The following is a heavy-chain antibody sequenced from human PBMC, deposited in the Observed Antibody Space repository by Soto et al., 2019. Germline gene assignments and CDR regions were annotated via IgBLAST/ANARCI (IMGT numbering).Heavy chain of an antibody. Sequence: ASVKVSCKASGYTFTGYYMHWVRQAPGQGLEWMGWINPNSGGTNYAQKFQGRVTMTRDTSISTAYMELSRLRSDDTAVYSCARDFDYGSGTPDDYWGQGTLGTVS. V-gene: IGHV1-2*02. CDR2: INPNSGGT. J-gene: IGHJ4*02. CDR3: ARDFDYGSGTPDDY. CDR1: GYTFTGYY. D-gene: IGHD3-10*01.